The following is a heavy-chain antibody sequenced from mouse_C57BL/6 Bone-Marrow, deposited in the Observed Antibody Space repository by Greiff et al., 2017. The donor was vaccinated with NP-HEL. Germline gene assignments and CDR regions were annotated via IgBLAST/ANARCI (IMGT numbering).Heavy chain of an antibody. J-gene: IGHJ2*01. CDR2: INPNNGGT. CDR1: GYTFTDHN. Sequence: VPLQQSGPELVKPGASVKMSCKASGYTFTDHNMHRVKQSHGKSLEWIGYINPNNGGTSYNQKFKGKATLTVNKSSSTAYMVLRRLTSEDSAVYDGARGGYDGYSPFDDWGQGTTLTVSS. V-gene: IGHV1-22*01. D-gene: IGHD2-3*01. CDR3: ARGGYDGYSPFDD.